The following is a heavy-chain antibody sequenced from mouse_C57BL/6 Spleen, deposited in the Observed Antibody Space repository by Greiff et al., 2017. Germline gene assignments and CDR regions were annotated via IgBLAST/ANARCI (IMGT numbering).Heavy chain of an antibody. CDR2: ISSGGDYI. CDR1: GFTFSSYA. D-gene: IGHD1-1*01. V-gene: IGHV5-9-1*02. J-gene: IGHJ1*03. Sequence: EVQLVESGEGLVKPGGSLKLSCAASGFTFSSYAMSWVRQTPEKRLEWVAYISSGGDYIYYADTVKGRFTISRDNARNTLYLQMSSLKSEDTAMYYCTREGYYGSSFYWYFDVWGTGTTVTVSS. CDR3: TREGYYGSSFYWYFDV.